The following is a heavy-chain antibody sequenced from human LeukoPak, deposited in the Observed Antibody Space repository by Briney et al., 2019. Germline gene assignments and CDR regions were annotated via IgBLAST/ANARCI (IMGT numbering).Heavy chain of an antibody. CDR2: INANSGGT. CDR3: ARIGGSGYTYGTFDY. D-gene: IGHD5-18*01. J-gene: IGHJ4*02. V-gene: IGHV1-2*02. Sequence: ASVKVSCKASGYTFSGYYMHWVRQAPGQGLEWMGWINANSGGTNYAQRFQGRVTMTRDTSISTAYMELSRLRSDDTAVDYCARIGGSGYTYGTFDYWGQGTLVTVSS. CDR1: GYTFSGYY.